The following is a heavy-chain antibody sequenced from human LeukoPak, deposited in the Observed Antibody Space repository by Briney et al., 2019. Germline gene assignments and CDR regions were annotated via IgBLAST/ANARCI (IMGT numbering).Heavy chain of an antibody. CDR2: INHSGST. CDR1: GGSFSGYY. J-gene: IGHJ4*02. D-gene: IGHD5-24*01. Sequence: SETLSLTCAVYGGSFSGYYWSWIRQPPGKGLEWIGEINHSGSTNYNPSLKSRVTISIDTSKKQFSLKLSSVTAADTAVYCCARTPSEMVADYWGQGTLVTVSS. CDR3: ARTPSEMVADY. V-gene: IGHV4-34*01.